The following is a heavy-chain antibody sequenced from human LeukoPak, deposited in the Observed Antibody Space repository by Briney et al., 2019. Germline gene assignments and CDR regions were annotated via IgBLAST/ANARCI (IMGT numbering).Heavy chain of an antibody. D-gene: IGHD2-15*01. J-gene: IGHJ3*02. V-gene: IGHV3-23*01. CDR3: ARTCSGGSCLPGAFDI. CDR2: ISGSGGST. CDR1: GFTFSSYA. Sequence: GGSLRLSCAASGFTFSSYAMSWVRQAPGKGLEWVSAISGSGGSTYYADSVKGRFTISRDNSKNTLYLQMNSLRAEDTAVYYCARTCSGGSCLPGAFDIWGQGTMVTVSS.